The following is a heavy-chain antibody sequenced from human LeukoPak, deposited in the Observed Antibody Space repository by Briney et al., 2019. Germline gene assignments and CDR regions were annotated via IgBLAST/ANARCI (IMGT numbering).Heavy chain of an antibody. CDR2: IYYSGST. Sequence: SETLSLTCTVSGGSISSGGYYWSWIRQHPGKGLEWIGYIYYSGSTYYNPSLKSRVTISVDTSKNQFSLKLSSVTAADTAVYYCASAGPNREDIVVVPDAIWGYYFDYWGQGTLVTVSS. D-gene: IGHD2-2*02. V-gene: IGHV4-31*03. J-gene: IGHJ4*02. CDR3: ASAGPNREDIVVVPDAIWGYYFDY. CDR1: GGSISSGGYY.